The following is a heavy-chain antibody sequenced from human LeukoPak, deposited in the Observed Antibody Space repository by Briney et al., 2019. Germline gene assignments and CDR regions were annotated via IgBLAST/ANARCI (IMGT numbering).Heavy chain of an antibody. V-gene: IGHV4-59*01. D-gene: IGHD6-19*01. CDR1: GGSISSYY. J-gene: IGHJ4*02. CDR2: IYYSGST. Sequence: SETLSPTCTVSGGSISSYYWSWSRQPPGKGLEWIGYIYYSGSTNYNPSLKSRVTISVDTSKNQFSLKLSSVTAADTAVYYCARDKGQWLVRGYFDYWGQGTLVTVSS. CDR3: ARDKGQWLVRGYFDY.